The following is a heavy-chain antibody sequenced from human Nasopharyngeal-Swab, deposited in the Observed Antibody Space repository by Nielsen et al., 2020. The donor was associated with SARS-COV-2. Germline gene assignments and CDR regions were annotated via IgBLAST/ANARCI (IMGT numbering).Heavy chain of an antibody. CDR3: ARGPVGYCSSTSCYEGRGYYGMDV. CDR1: GGSFSGYY. V-gene: IGHV4-34*01. J-gene: IGHJ6*02. Sequence: GSLRLSCAVYGGSFSGYYWSWIRQPPGKGLESIAEINLSGSTNYNPSLKSRVTISVDTSKNQFSLKLSSVTAADTAVYYCARGPVGYCSSTSCYEGRGYYGMDVWGQGTTVTVSS. CDR2: INLSGST. D-gene: IGHD2-2*01.